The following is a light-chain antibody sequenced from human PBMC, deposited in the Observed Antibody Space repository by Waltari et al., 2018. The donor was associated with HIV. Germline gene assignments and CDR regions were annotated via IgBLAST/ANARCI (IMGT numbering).Light chain of an antibody. V-gene: IGLV2-23*02. CDR1: SRDIGFSNL. J-gene: IGLJ1*01. Sequence: QSALTQPASVSGSPGQSITISCSGTSRDIGFSNLVSWYQQHPGKAPKLLIYEVSKRGSGVSNRFSASKSGDTASLTISGLQAEDQADYYCCSYVDVSTYVFATGTTLTVL. CDR3: CSYVDVSTYV. CDR2: EVS.